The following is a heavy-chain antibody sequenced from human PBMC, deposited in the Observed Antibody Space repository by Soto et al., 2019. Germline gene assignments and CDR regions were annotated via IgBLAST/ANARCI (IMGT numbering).Heavy chain of an antibody. D-gene: IGHD5-18*01. CDR2: IYYSGST. CDR1: GGSISSYY. CDR3: AGYVDTAMVWSS. J-gene: IGHJ5*02. V-gene: IGHV4-59*01. Sequence: PSETLSLTCTVSGGSISSYYWSWIRQPPGKGLEWIGHIYYSGSTNYKPSLKSRVTISVDTSKNQFSLKLSSVTAADTAVYDCAGYVDTAMVWSSWGQGTLVTLSS.